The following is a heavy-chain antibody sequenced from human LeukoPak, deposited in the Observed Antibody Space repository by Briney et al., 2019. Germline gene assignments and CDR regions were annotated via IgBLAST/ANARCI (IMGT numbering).Heavy chain of an antibody. CDR1: GYTFTGYY. CDR2: MNPNSGNT. D-gene: IGHD3-3*01. Sequence: ASVKVSCKASGYTFTGYYMHWVRQATGQGLEWMGWMNPNSGNTGYAQKFQGRVTITRNTSISTAYMELSSLRSEDTAVYYCARGSLYYDFWSGYYLIDPWGQGTLVTVSS. J-gene: IGHJ5*02. V-gene: IGHV1-8*03. CDR3: ARGSLYYDFWSGYYLIDP.